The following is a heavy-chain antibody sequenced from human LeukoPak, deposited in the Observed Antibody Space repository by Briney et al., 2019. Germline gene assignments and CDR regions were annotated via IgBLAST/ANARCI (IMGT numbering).Heavy chain of an antibody. CDR3: ARAHYYGSGSSWYDY. V-gene: IGHV4-34*01. CDR1: GGSFSGYY. CDR2: INHSEST. J-gene: IGHJ4*02. D-gene: IGHD3-10*01. Sequence: SETLSLTCAVYGGSFSGYYWSWIRQPPGKGLEWIGEINHSESTNYNPSLKSRVTISVDTSKNQFSLKLSSVTAADTAVYYCARAHYYGSGSSWYDYWGQGTLVTVSS.